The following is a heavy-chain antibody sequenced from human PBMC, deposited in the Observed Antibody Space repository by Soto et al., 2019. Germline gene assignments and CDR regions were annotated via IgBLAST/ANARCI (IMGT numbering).Heavy chain of an antibody. CDR1: GGTFSSYA. CDR3: ARSRIVGAPEIYWYFDL. Sequence: ASVKVSCKASGGTFSSYAISWVRQAPGQGLEWMGGIIPIFGTANYAQKFQGRVTITADESTSTAYMELSSLRSEDTAVYYCARSRIVGAPEIYWYFDLWGRGTLVTVSS. V-gene: IGHV1-69*13. CDR2: IIPIFGTA. D-gene: IGHD1-26*01. J-gene: IGHJ2*01.